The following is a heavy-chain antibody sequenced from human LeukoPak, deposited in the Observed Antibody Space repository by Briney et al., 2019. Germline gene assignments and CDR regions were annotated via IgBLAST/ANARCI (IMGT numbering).Heavy chain of an antibody. CDR3: ARGGGYSSGLSY. CDR1: GGSISSYY. D-gene: IGHD6-19*01. J-gene: IGHJ4*02. V-gene: IGHV4-59*01. CDR2: IYYSGST. Sequence: SETLSLTCTVSGGSISSYYWSWIRQPPGKGLEWIGYIYYSGSTNYNPSLKSRVTMSVDTSKNQFSLKLSSVTAADTAVYYCARGGGYSSGLSYWGQGALVTVSS.